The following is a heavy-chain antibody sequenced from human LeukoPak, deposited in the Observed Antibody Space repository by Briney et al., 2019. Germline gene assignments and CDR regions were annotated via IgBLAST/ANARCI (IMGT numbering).Heavy chain of an antibody. Sequence: GGSLRLPCVGSGLALNNYKVNWVRQAPGKGLEWVAFVWSDGSKRYYPDSVKGRFTISRDNSKNTVYLQMNSLRAEDTALYYCARDKGVRYNDYWGQGTLVTVSS. J-gene: IGHJ4*01. V-gene: IGHV3-33*08. D-gene: IGHD2-2*02. CDR1: GLALNNYK. CDR3: ARDKGVRYNDY. CDR2: VWSDGSKR.